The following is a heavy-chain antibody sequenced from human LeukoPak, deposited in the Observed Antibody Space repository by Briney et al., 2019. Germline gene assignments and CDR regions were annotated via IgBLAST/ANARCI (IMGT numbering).Heavy chain of an antibody. V-gene: IGHV4-34*01. CDR2: INHSART. CDR1: GGSFSVYF. J-gene: IGHJ3*02. D-gene: IGHD6-6*01. Sequence: SETLCLTPAVYGGSFSVYFWSWSRQPPGKGLEWNGKINHSARTNYNPSLKSRVTISVDTSKTQFSLKLSPVTAATTAVYYGAVLGSSVDIWGQGTMVTVSS. CDR3: AVLGSSVDI.